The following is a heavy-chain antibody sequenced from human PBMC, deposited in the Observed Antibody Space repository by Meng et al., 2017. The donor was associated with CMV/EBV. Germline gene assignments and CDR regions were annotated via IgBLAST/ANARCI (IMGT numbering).Heavy chain of an antibody. CDR3: ARDYGERASSSSSKYYYGMDV. V-gene: IGHV1-18*01. CDR1: GYTFTSYG. J-gene: IGHJ6*02. CDR2: ISADNGNT. D-gene: IGHD6-6*01. Sequence: ASVKVSCKASGYTFTSYGISWVRQAPGQGLEWMGWISADNGNTNYAQKLQGRVTMTTDTSTSTAYMELRSLRSDDTAVYYCARDYGERASSSSSKYYYGMDVWGQGTTVTVSS.